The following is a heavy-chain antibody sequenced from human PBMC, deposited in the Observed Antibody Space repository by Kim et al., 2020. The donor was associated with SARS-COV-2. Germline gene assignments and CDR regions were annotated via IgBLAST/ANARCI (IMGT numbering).Heavy chain of an antibody. Sequence: GGSLRLSCGASGFTLSNFWMSWVRQAPGKGLEWVANINQDGSEKYYVDSMKGRFTISRDNAKNSLDLQLNSLRAEDTALYYCARGVRGSSGWHEDYALDVWGQVTTVTVSS. D-gene: IGHD6-19*01. CDR3: ARGVRGSSGWHEDYALDV. J-gene: IGHJ6*02. V-gene: IGHV3-7*01. CDR1: GFTLSNFW. CDR2: INQDGSEK.